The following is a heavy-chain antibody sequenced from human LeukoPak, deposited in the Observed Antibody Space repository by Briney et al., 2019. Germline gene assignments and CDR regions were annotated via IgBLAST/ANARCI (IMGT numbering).Heavy chain of an antibody. J-gene: IGHJ4*02. CDR1: GRSINSYY. D-gene: IGHD3-10*01. CDR3: ARWAAGIRTFDY. Sequence: SETLSLTCTLSGRSINSYYWSWIRQPPGKGLEWIGYIYYSGTTNYNPSLKSRVTISVDASKNQFSLKLSSVTAADTAVYYCARWAAGIRTFDYWGQGTLVTVSS. V-gene: IGHV4-59*08. CDR2: IYYSGTT.